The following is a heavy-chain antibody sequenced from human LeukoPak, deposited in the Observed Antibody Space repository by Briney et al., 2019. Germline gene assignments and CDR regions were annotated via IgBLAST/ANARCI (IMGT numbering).Heavy chain of an antibody. D-gene: IGHD1-1*01. V-gene: IGHV3-21*01. CDR2: IGTTSSYI. CDR3: ARDSYGWHDRRDY. CDR1: GFTFSSYG. Sequence: KTGGSLRLSCAASGFTFSSYGINWVRQAPGKGLEWVSFIGTTSSYIYYADSVKGRFTISRDNAKNSVYLQMSRLRAEDTAVYYCARDSYGWHDRRDYWGQGTLVTVSS. J-gene: IGHJ4*02.